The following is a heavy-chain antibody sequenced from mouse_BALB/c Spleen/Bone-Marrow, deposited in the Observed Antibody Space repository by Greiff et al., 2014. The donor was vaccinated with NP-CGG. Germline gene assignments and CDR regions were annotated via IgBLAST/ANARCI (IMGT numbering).Heavy chain of an antibody. V-gene: IGHV5-6*01. J-gene: IGHJ4*01. CDR3: ARQYGSIGVMDY. CDR2: ISSGGSYN. D-gene: IGHD1-1*02. Sequence: EVHLVESGGDLVKPGGSLKLSCAASGFTFSRYGMSWVRQTPGKRLEWVGNISSGGSYNYYPDSVKGRFTISRDNAKNTLYLHMSILKSEDTAMYYCARQYGSIGVMDYWGQGTSVTVSS. CDR1: GFTFSRYG.